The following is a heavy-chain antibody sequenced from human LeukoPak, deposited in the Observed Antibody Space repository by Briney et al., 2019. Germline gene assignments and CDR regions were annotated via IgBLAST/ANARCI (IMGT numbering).Heavy chain of an antibody. CDR1: DGSISSSSYY. Sequence: PSETLSLTCTVSDGSISSSSYYWGWIRQPPGKGLEWIGSIYYSGSTYYNPSLKSRVTISVDTSKNQFSLKLGSVTAADTAVYYCARYSGSYYEKTSAEYNWFDPWGQGTLVTVSS. V-gene: IGHV4-39*07. CDR2: IYYSGST. CDR3: ARYSGSYYEKTSAEYNWFDP. D-gene: IGHD1-26*01. J-gene: IGHJ5*02.